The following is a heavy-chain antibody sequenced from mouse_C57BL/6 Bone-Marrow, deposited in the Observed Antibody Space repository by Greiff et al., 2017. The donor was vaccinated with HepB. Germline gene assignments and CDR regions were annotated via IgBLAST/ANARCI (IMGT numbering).Heavy chain of an antibody. D-gene: IGHD1-1*01. V-gene: IGHV1-39*01. J-gene: IGHJ2*01. Sequence: VQLKESGPELVKPGASVKISCKASGYSFTDYNMNWVKQSNGKSLEWIGVINPNYGSTSYNQKFKGKVTLTVDKSSSTAYMQLNSLTSEDSAVYYCARGRLLRWYFDYWGQGTTLTVSS. CDR1: GYSFTDYN. CDR3: ARGRLLRWYFDY. CDR2: INPNYGST.